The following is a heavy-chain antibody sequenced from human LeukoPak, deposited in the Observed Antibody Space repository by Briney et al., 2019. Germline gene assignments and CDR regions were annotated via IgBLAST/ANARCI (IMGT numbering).Heavy chain of an antibody. CDR3: AKEGLDAYEVVTPASTYHYLDV. Sequence: PGGSLRLSCAASGFTFSSYGMSWVRQAPGKGLEWVSAISGSGGSTYYADSVKGRFTISRDNSKNTMYLLMNSLRAEDTAVYYCAKEGLDAYEVVTPASTYHYLDVWGKRTTVTVSS. V-gene: IGHV3-23*01. CDR2: ISGSGGST. CDR1: GFTFSSYG. J-gene: IGHJ6*03. D-gene: IGHD2-21*02.